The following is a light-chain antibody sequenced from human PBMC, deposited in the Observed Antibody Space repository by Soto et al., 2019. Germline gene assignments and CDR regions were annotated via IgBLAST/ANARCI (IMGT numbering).Light chain of an antibody. J-gene: IGKJ2*01. CDR3: QQYNSYSPYT. CDR2: KES. CDR1: QSISSW. V-gene: IGKV1-5*03. Sequence: DIQMTQSPSTLSASVGDRVTITCRASQSISSWLAWYQQKPGKAPKLLIYKESSLESGVPSRFSGSGSVTEFTLTISSLQPDDFATYYCQQYNSYSPYTFGQGTKLEIK.